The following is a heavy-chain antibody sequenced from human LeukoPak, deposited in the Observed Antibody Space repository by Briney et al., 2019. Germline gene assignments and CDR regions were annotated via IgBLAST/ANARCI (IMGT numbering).Heavy chain of an antibody. Sequence: ASVKVSCKASGYTFTGYYMHWVRQAPGQGLEWMGWINPNSGGTNYAQKFQGRVTMTRDTSISTAYMELSRLRSDDTAVYYCARAGYSSRYKVQFDYWGQGTLVTVSS. CDR3: ARAGYSSRYKVQFDY. D-gene: IGHD6-13*01. J-gene: IGHJ4*02. CDR1: GYTFTGYY. V-gene: IGHV1-2*02. CDR2: INPNSGGT.